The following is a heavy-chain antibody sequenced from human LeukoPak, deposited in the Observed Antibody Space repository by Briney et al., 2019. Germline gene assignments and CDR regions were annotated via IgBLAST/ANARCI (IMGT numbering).Heavy chain of an antibody. Sequence: PGGSLRLSCAASGFTFSSYGMHWVRQAPGKGLEWVTFIRYDGSTKYYADSVKGRFTISRDNSKNTLYLQMNSLRPEDTAMYYCTKGRITIVRGNWFAPWGQGTLVTVSS. CDR2: IRYDGSTK. D-gene: IGHD3-10*01. V-gene: IGHV3-30*02. J-gene: IGHJ5*02. CDR1: GFTFSSYG. CDR3: TKGRITIVRGNWFAP.